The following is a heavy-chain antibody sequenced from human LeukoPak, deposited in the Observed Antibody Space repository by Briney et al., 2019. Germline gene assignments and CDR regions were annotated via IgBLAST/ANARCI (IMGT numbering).Heavy chain of an antibody. Sequence: GGSLRLSCAASGFTFDDYAMHWVRQAPGKGLEWVSGISWNSGSIGYADSVKGRFTISRDNAKNSLYLQMNSLRAEDTAVYYCARDLSAGAGNFDYWGQGTLVTVSS. J-gene: IGHJ4*02. D-gene: IGHD6-13*01. V-gene: IGHV3-9*01. CDR2: ISWNSGSI. CDR1: GFTFDDYA. CDR3: ARDLSAGAGNFDY.